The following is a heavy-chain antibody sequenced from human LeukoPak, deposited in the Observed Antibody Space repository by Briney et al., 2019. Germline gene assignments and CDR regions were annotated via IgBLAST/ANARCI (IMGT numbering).Heavy chain of an antibody. Sequence: ASVKVSCKASGYTFTSYYMHWVRQAPGQGLEWMGIINPSGGSTSYAQKFQGRVTMTRDTSTSTVYMELSSLRSEDTAVYYCAREVAGSTIVVVVAATGLDYWGQGTLVTVSS. J-gene: IGHJ4*02. CDR3: AREVAGSTIVVVVAATGLDY. CDR1: GYTFTSYY. V-gene: IGHV1-46*01. D-gene: IGHD2-15*01. CDR2: INPSGGST.